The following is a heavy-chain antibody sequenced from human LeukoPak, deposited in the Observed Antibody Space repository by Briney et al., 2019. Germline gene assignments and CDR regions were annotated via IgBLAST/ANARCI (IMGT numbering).Heavy chain of an antibody. V-gene: IGHV3-33*01. D-gene: IGHD2-21*02. CDR2: IWYDGSNK. CDR1: GFTFSSYG. J-gene: IGHJ4*02. Sequence: PGGSLRLSCAASGFTFSSYGVHWVRQAPGKGLECVAVIWYDGSNKYYADSVKGRFTISRDNSKNTLYLQMNSLRAEDTAVYYCARDQMHIVVVTAIDYWGQGTLVTVSS. CDR3: ARDQMHIVVVTAIDY.